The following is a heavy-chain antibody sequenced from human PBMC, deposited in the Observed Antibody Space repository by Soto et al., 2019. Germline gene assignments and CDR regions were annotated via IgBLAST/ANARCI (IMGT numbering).Heavy chain of an antibody. V-gene: IGHV4-59*08. CDR3: ARHRAMVRGWFGMDV. D-gene: IGHD3-10*01. J-gene: IGHJ6*02. Sequence: PSETLSVTCTVSGGSISSYYWSWIRQPPGKGLEWIGYIYYSGSTNYNPSLKSRVTISVDTSKNQFSLKLSSVTAADTAVYYCARHRAMVRGWFGMDVWGQGTTVTVSS. CDR2: IYYSGST. CDR1: GGSISSYY.